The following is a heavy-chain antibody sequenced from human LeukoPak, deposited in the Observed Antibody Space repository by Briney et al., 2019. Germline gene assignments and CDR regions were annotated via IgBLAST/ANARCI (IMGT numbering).Heavy chain of an antibody. CDR3: ARSRGSGSYFDS. CDR2: IYYSGST. Sequence: SETLSLTCTVSGGSISSYYWSWIRQPPGKGLEWIGYIYYSGSTNYNPSLKSRVTISVDTSKNQFSLKLNSVTAADTAVYYCARSRGSGSYFDSWGQGTLVTVSS. J-gene: IGHJ4*03. D-gene: IGHD3-10*01. V-gene: IGHV4-59*01. CDR1: GGSISSYY.